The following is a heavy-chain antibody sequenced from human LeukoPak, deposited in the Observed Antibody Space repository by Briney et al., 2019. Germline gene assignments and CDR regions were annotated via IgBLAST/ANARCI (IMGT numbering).Heavy chain of an antibody. J-gene: IGHJ3*02. V-gene: IGHV1-18*01. D-gene: IGHD6-19*01. Sequence: ASVKVSCKASGYTFTSYGISWVRQAPGQGLEWMAWISAYNGNTNYAQKVQGRVTMTTDTSTSTAYMDLRSLRSDDTAVYYCARDLRYSSGWYHVAFDIWGQGTMVTVSS. CDR2: ISAYNGNT. CDR3: ARDLRYSSGWYHVAFDI. CDR1: GYTFTSYG.